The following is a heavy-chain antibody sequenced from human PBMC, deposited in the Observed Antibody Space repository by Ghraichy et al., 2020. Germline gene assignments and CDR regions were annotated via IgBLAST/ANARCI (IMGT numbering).Heavy chain of an antibody. Sequence: SETLSLTCTVSGGSISSSSYYWGWIRQPPGKGLEWIGSIYYSGSTYYNPSLKSRVTISVDTSKNQFSLKLSSVTAADTAVYYCASINADILTGYYTIFDYWGQGTLVTVSS. V-gene: IGHV4-39*01. CDR1: GGSISSSSYY. CDR2: IYYSGST. CDR3: ASINADILTGYYTIFDY. D-gene: IGHD3-9*01. J-gene: IGHJ4*02.